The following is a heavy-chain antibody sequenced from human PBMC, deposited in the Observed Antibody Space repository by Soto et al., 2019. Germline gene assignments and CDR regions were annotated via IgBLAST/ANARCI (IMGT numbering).Heavy chain of an antibody. Sequence: QVQLVESGGGVVQPGRSLRLSCAASGFTFNTYGMHWVRQAPGKGLEWVAVIWYDEDNRDYADSVKGRFTISRDNSKNPLYLQMNSLRGEDTAVYYCARDKGGGAVVPDCWGQGTLVTVSS. V-gene: IGHV3-33*01. CDR1: GFTFNTYG. D-gene: IGHD6-19*01. CDR2: IWYDEDNR. J-gene: IGHJ4*02. CDR3: ARDKGGGAVVPDC.